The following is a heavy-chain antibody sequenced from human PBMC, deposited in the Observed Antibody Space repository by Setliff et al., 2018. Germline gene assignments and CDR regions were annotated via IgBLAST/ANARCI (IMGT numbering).Heavy chain of an antibody. D-gene: IGHD6-19*01. V-gene: IGHV4-4*07. CDR2: IYIGGSA. Sequence: PSETLSLTCTVPGGSISSYYWSWIRQPAGKGLEWIGHIYIGGSANYNPSLKSRVTMSIDTSKNQFSLKLNSVTAADMAVYYCAREQWLDPPGYYYMDVWAKGTTVTV. CDR1: GGSISSYY. J-gene: IGHJ6*03. CDR3: AREQWLDPPGYYYMDV.